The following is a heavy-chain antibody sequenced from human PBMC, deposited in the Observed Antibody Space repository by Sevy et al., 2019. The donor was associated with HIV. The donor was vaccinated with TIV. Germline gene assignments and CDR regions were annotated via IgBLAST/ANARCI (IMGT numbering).Heavy chain of an antibody. Sequence: ASVKVSCKPSGGNFNSYAISWVRQAPGQGLEWMAGIIPIFITATYAQKFQGRVTITADESTSTAYMEVSSLRSEDTAVHYCQTGGGYRDPVPEYNWFDPWGQGTLVTVSS. CDR2: IIPIFITA. CDR1: GGNFNSYA. D-gene: IGHD4-17*01. J-gene: IGHJ5*02. V-gene: IGHV1-69*13. CDR3: QTGGGYRDPVPEYNWFDP.